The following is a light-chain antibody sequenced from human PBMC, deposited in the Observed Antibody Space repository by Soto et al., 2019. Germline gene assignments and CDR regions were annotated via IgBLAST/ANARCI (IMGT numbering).Light chain of an antibody. J-gene: IGKJ2*01. CDR2: KAS. CDR3: QQYKSYPYT. V-gene: IGKV1-5*03. CDR1: QSISSW. Sequence: DIPMTQSPSTLSASVGDRVTITCRASQSISSWVAWYQQKLGKAPKLLIYKASSLESGVPSRFSGSGSGTDFTLTISSLQPDDFATYYCQQYKSYPYTFGQGTKLEIK.